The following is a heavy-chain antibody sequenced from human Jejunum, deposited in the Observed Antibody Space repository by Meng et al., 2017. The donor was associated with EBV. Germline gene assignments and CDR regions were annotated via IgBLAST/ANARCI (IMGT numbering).Heavy chain of an antibody. CDR1: GGSFSGYS. CDR2: INHSGST. D-gene: IGHD2-21*02. CDR3: ARRVDLGVTAHFDY. V-gene: IGHV4-34*01. Sequence: ELQKQWGAGLLKPSETLSLTCAVYGGSFSGYSGSWIRQSPGKGLEWIGEINHSGSTNYNPSLKSRVTILVDTSKNQFSLKVNSVTAADTAVYYCARRVDLGVTAHFDYWGQGTLVTVSS. J-gene: IGHJ4*02.